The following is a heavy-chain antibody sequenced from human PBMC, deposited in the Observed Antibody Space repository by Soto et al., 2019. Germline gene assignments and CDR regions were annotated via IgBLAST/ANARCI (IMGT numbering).Heavy chain of an antibody. CDR1: RFTFSNYG. V-gene: IGHV3-30*18. Sequence: QVQLVESGGGVVQPGRSLRLSCAASRFTFSNYGMHWVRQTPGKGLEWVAVISYDGSNKYYADSVKGRFTISRDNSKNPLYLQMNGLRAEDTAVYYCVKGGYHYFDYWGQGTLVTVSS. CDR2: ISYDGSNK. CDR3: VKGGYHYFDY. J-gene: IGHJ4*02. D-gene: IGHD5-12*01.